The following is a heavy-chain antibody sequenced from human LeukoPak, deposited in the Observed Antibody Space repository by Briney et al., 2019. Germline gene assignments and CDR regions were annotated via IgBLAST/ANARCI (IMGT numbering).Heavy chain of an antibody. CDR2: IIPIFGTA. CDR1: GCTFSSYA. J-gene: IGHJ6*03. V-gene: IGHV1-69*06. D-gene: IGHD3-3*01. CDR3: AREGGRTNITIFGVVKTYYYYYYMDV. Sequence: SVKLSCNATGCTFSSYAISCGRQAPGQPREWMGGIIPIFGTANYAQKFQGRVTITADKSTSKDYFDLRSRTSTDTAMAYCAREGGRTNITIFGVVKTYYYYYYMDVWGKGTTVTVSS.